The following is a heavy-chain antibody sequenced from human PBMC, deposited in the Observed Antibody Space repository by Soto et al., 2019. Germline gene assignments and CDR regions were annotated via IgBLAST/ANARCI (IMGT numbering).Heavy chain of an antibody. CDR2: IYYSGST. V-gene: IGHV4-61*01. Sequence: QVQLQESGPGLVKPSETLSLTCTVSGGSVSSGSYYWSWIRQPPGKGLEWIGYIYYSGSTNYNPSLKRRVTISVDTSKNQFSLKLSSVTAADTAVYYCARVATRDGMDVWGQGTTVTVSS. J-gene: IGHJ6*02. CDR1: GGSVSSGSYY. CDR3: ARVATRDGMDV.